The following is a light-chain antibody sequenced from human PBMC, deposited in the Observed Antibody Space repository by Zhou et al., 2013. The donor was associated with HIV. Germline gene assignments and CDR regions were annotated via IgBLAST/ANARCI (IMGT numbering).Light chain of an antibody. CDR2: DTS. J-gene: IGKJ4*01. CDR1: HDIGQS. Sequence: DIEMTQSPSSLSASIGDRVIITCQASHDIGQSLNWYQQKPGRAPKLLIYDTSTLEFGVSARFSGSGSATDFSLAISSLRPDDIGTYYCQQYESLPLTFGGGTRVEI. V-gene: IGKV1-33*01. CDR3: QQYESLPLT.